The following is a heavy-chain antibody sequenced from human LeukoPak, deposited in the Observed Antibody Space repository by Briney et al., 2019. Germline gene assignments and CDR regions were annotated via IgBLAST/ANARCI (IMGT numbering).Heavy chain of an antibody. CDR3: ARGAAAGSNAFDI. Sequence: SETLSLTCAVYGGSFSGYYWSWIRQPAGKGLEWTGRISTSGSTNYNPSLKSRVTISVDTSKNQFSLKLSSVTAADTAVYYCARGAAAGSNAFDIWGQGTMVTVSS. D-gene: IGHD6-13*01. CDR1: GGSFSGYY. CDR2: ISTSGST. V-gene: IGHV4-59*10. J-gene: IGHJ3*02.